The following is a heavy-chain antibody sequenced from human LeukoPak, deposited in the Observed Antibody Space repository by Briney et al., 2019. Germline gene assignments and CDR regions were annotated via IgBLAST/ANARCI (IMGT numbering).Heavy chain of an antibody. Sequence: KSSETLSLTCTVSGGSTSSYYWSWIRQPPGKGLEWIGYIYYSGSTNYNPSLKSRVTISVDTSKNQFSLKLSSVTAADTAVYYCARDRGGTYVYWGQGTLVTVSS. V-gene: IGHV4-59*01. CDR1: GGSTSSYY. D-gene: IGHD1-1*01. CDR2: IYYSGST. CDR3: ARDRGGTYVY. J-gene: IGHJ4*02.